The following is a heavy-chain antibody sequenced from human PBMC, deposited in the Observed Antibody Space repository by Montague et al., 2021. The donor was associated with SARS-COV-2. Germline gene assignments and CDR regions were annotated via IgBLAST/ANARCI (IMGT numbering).Heavy chain of an antibody. V-gene: IGHV2-70*01. D-gene: IGHD1-26*01. CDR1: GFSLSTSGLC. CDR2: IDWDDDK. Sequence: PALVKRTQTLTLTCTFSGFSLSTSGLCVSWIRQPPGKALEWLALIDWDDDKYYSTSLNTRLTISKDTSKNQVVLTMTNMDPVDTATYYCARIWGATRGDAFDIWGQGTMVTVAS. CDR3: ARIWGATRGDAFDI. J-gene: IGHJ3*02.